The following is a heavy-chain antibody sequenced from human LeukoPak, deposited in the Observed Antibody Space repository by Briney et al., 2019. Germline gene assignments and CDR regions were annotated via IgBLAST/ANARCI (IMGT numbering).Heavy chain of an antibody. Sequence: PSETLSLTCTVSGYSISSGYYWGWIRQPPGKRLEWIGSIYHSGSTYYNPSLKSRVTISVDTSKNQFSLKLSSVTAADTAVYYCARESSITMIVVDDYWGQGTLVTVSS. D-gene: IGHD3-22*01. CDR2: IYHSGST. J-gene: IGHJ4*02. CDR1: GYSISSGYY. CDR3: ARESSITMIVVDDY. V-gene: IGHV4-38-2*02.